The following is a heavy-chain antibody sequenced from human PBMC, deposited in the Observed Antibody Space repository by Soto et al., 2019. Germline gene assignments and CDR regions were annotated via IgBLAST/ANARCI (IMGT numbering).Heavy chain of an antibody. CDR3: AKDGDYVWESYRYNYYYGMDV. CDR2: ISGSGGST. J-gene: IGHJ6*02. Sequence: EVQLLESGGGLVQPGGSLRLSCAASGFTFSSYAMSWVRQAPGKGLEWVSAISGSGGSTYYADSVKGRFTISRDNSKNTLYLQMNSLRAEDTAVYYCAKDGDYVWESYRYNYYYGMDVWGQGTTVTVSS. D-gene: IGHD3-16*02. CDR1: GFTFSSYA. V-gene: IGHV3-23*01.